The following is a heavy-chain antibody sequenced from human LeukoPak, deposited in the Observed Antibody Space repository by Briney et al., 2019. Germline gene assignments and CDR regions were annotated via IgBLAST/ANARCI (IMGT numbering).Heavy chain of an antibody. CDR2: IIPIFGTA. CDR1: GGTFSSYA. CDR3: ARGCSGGSCHIYYYYYGMDV. V-gene: IGHV1-69*13. Sequence: ASVKVSCKASGGTFSSYAISWVRQAPGQGLEWMGGIIPIFGTANYAQKFQGRVTITADESTSTAYMEPSSLRSEDTAVYYCARGCSGGSCHIYYYYYGMDVWGQGTTVTVSS. D-gene: IGHD2-15*01. J-gene: IGHJ6*02.